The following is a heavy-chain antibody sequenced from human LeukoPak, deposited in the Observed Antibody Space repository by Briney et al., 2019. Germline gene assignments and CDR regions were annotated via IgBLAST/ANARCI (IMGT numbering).Heavy chain of an antibody. CDR3: AKVIAIGYSSSWYDLDY. CDR1: GFTFSDYY. D-gene: IGHD6-13*01. V-gene: IGHV3-11*01. Sequence: GGSLRLSCAASGFTFSDYYMSWIRQAPGKGLEWVSYISSSGSTIYYADSVKGRFTISRDNAKNSLYLQMNSLRAEDTAVYYCAKVIAIGYSSSWYDLDYWGQGTLVTVSS. J-gene: IGHJ4*02. CDR2: ISSSGSTI.